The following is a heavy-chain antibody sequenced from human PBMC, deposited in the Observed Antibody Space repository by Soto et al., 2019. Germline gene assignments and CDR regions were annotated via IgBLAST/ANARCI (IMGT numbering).Heavy chain of an antibody. D-gene: IGHD2-15*01. J-gene: IGHJ5*02. V-gene: IGHV3-23*01. CDR3: AKDLVVVAAREGYSRFDP. Sequence: GGSLRLSCAASGFTFSSYAMSWVRQAPGKGLEWVSAISGSGGSTYYADSVKGRFTISRDNSKNTLYLQMNSLRAEDTAVYYCAKDLVVVAAREGYSRFDPWGQGTLVTVSS. CDR1: GFTFSSYA. CDR2: ISGSGGST.